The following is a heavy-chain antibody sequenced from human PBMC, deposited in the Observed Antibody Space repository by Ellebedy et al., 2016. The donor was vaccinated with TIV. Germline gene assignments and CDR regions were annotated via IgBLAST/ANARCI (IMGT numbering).Heavy chain of an antibody. Sequence: SLKISXAASGFNFDDYAMHWVRQAPGKDLEWVSGISWNSGSVNYADSVKGRLTISREDAENSLYLQMNSLRAEDTAVYYCARGGAGFDSMNRELSFDSWGQGTLVTVSS. CDR3: ARGGAGFDSMNRELSFDS. J-gene: IGHJ4*02. V-gene: IGHV3-9*01. D-gene: IGHD1-26*01. CDR2: ISWNSGSV. CDR1: GFNFDDYA.